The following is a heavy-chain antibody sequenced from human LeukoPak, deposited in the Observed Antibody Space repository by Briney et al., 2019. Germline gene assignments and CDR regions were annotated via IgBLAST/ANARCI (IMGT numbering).Heavy chain of an antibody. CDR2: IYSGGST. J-gene: IGHJ3*02. V-gene: IGHV3-53*01. Sequence: GGSLRLSCAASGFTVSSNYMSWVRQAPGKGLEWVSVIYSGGSTYYADPVKGRFTISRDNSKNTLYLQMNSLRAEDTAAYYCTRANTVSIFGVIILDAFDIWGQGTMVTVSS. D-gene: IGHD3-3*01. CDR1: GFTVSSNY. CDR3: TRANTVSIFGVIILDAFDI.